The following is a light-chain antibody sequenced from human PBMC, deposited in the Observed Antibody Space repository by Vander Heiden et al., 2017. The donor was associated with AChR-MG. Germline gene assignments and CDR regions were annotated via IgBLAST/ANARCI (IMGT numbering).Light chain of an antibody. V-gene: IGLV2-14*03. J-gene: IGLJ2*01. CDR2: DVT. CDR1: TSNIDDYRY. CDR3: TSYTSGKSPSVV. Sequence: QSAPTQSASVSGSPGQSITIACTGATSNIDDYRYVSWYQQYPGKAPKLIIYDVTKRPSGVSDRFSGSKSGNTASLTISGIQAEDEANYYCTSYTSGKSPSVVFGRGTKLTGL.